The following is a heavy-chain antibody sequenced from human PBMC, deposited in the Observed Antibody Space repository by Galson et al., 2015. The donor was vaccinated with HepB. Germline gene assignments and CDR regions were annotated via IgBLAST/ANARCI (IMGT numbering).Heavy chain of an antibody. Sequence: ETLSLTCTVSGGSISSSSYYWGWIRQPPGKGLEWIGSIYYSGSTYYNPSLKSRVTISVDTSKNQFSLKLSSVTAADTAVYYCARRVVTTDNWFDPWGQGTLVTVSS. CDR3: ARRVVTTDNWFDP. CDR2: IYYSGST. J-gene: IGHJ5*02. D-gene: IGHD2-21*02. CDR1: GGSISSSSYY. V-gene: IGHV4-39*01.